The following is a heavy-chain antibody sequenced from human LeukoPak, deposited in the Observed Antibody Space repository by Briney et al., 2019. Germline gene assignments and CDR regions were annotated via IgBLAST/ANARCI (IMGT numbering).Heavy chain of an antibody. CDR1: GASITSYY. Sequence: PSETLSLTCTVSGASITSYYWSWIRQSAGKGLEWIGRIYTSGSTNYNPSLKSRVTMSVDTSKNQFSLKLSSVTAADTAVYYCARDSLSSGWYGVPDYWGQGTLVTVSS. J-gene: IGHJ4*02. CDR3: ARDSLSSGWYGVPDY. CDR2: IYTSGST. V-gene: IGHV4-4*07. D-gene: IGHD6-19*01.